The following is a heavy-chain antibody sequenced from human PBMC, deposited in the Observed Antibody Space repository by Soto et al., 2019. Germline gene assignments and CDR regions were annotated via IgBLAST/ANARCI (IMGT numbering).Heavy chain of an antibody. CDR1: GFTFSDYY. CDR3: ARYDFWSGYFDENVLDQPTAFDI. J-gene: IGHJ3*02. V-gene: IGHV3-11*01. CDR2: ISSSGSTI. Sequence: GGSRRLSCAASGFTFSDYYMSWIRQAPGKGLEWVSYISSSGSTIYYADSVKGRFTISRDNAKNSLYLQMNSLRAEDTAVYYCARYDFWSGYFDENVLDQPTAFDIWGQGPMVTVSS. D-gene: IGHD3-3*01.